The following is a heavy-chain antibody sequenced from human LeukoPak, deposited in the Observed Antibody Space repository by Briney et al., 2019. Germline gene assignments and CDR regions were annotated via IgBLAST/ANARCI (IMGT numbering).Heavy chain of an antibody. CDR1: GYTFTSYY. D-gene: IGHD6-13*01. V-gene: IGHV1-46*01. CDR3: ARDAIAAAGTQLPYYYYYMDV. Sequence: ASVKVSCKASGYTFTSYYMHWVRQAPGQGLEWMGIINPSGGSTSYAQKFQGRVTMTRDMSTSTVYMELSSLRSDDTAVYYCARDAIAAAGTQLPYYYYYMDVWGKGTTVSISS. J-gene: IGHJ6*03. CDR2: INPSGGST.